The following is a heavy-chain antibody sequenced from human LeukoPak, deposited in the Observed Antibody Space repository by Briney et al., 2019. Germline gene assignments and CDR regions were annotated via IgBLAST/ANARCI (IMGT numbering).Heavy chain of an antibody. CDR2: IYYSGST. V-gene: IGHV4-59*08. CDR3: ARRAYSSGFDYIDY. J-gene: IGHJ4*02. CDR1: GGSITSYY. Sequence: SETLSLTCTVSGGSITSYYWNWIRQPPGKGLEWIGYIYYSGSTSYNPSLKSRVTISVDTSKSQFSLKLSSVIAADTAVYYCARRAYSSGFDYIDYWGQGTLVTVSS. D-gene: IGHD6-19*01.